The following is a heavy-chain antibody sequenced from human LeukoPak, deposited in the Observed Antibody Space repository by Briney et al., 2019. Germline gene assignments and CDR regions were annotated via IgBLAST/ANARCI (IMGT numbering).Heavy chain of an antibody. Sequence: ASVKVSCKASGYTFTGYYMHWVRQVPGQGLEWMGWINPNSGGTNYAQNFQGRVTMTRDTSISTAYMELSRLRSDDTAVYYCARAGSIDDYIWGTYRYPDYWGQGTLVTVSS. CDR2: INPNSGGT. CDR3: ARAGSIDDYIWGTYRYPDY. D-gene: IGHD3-16*02. CDR1: GYTFTGYY. J-gene: IGHJ4*02. V-gene: IGHV1-2*02.